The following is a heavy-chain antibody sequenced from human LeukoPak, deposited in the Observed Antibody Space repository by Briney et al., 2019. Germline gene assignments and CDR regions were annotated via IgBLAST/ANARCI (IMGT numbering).Heavy chain of an antibody. CDR2: MNPNTGDT. CDR3: TRGSLSGSSRDY. V-gene: IGHV1-8*02. J-gene: IGHJ4*02. D-gene: IGHD1-26*01. Sequence: ASVRVSCKASGYTFIGYDINWVRQATGQGLEWMGWMNPNTGDTGYAQKFQGRVTMTRNSSIDTAYMELSGLRSEDTAVYYCTRGSLSGSSRDYWGQGTLLTVSS. CDR1: GYTFIGYD.